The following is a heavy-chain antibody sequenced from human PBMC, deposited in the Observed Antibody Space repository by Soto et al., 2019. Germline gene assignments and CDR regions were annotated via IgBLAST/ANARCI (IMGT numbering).Heavy chain of an antibody. CDR3: ARGGAVAGPFDY. CDR2: INHSGST. Sequence: QVQLQQWGAGLLKPSETLSLTCAVYGGSFSGYYWSWLRQPPVKGLEWIGEINHSGSTNYNPSLKSRVTISVDASKNLFSLRLSSVTAADTAVYYCARGGAVAGPFDYWGQGTQVTVSS. J-gene: IGHJ4*02. D-gene: IGHD6-19*01. CDR1: GGSFSGYY. V-gene: IGHV4-34*01.